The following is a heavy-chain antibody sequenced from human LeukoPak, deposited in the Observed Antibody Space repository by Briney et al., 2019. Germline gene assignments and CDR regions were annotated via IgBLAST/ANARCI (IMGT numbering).Heavy chain of an antibody. CDR2: LYYSGST. D-gene: IGHD6-19*01. CDR3: ARGSGWLDY. J-gene: IGHJ4*02. CDR1: GGSVSRGSYY. V-gene: IGHV4-61*01. Sequence: SETLSLTCTVSGGSVSRGSYYWNWIRQPPGKGLEWIGYLYYSGSTKYNPSLKSRVTISVDTSKNQFSLKLTSVTAADTAVYYCARGSGWLDYWGQGTLVTVSS.